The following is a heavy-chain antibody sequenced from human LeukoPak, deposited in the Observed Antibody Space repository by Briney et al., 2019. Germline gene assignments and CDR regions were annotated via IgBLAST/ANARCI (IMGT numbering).Heavy chain of an antibody. CDR3: ARDYYGTATALYYFEY. V-gene: IGHV3-7*01. J-gene: IGHJ4*02. Sequence: PGGSLRLSCAASGFTFSRYWMSWVRQAPGKGPEWVAKINQDGSEKNYVESVKGRFTISRDNAKNSLYLQMNSLRAEDTAVYYCARDYYGTATALYYFEYWGQGTLVTVSS. CDR2: INQDGSEK. D-gene: IGHD1/OR15-1a*01. CDR1: GFTFSRYW.